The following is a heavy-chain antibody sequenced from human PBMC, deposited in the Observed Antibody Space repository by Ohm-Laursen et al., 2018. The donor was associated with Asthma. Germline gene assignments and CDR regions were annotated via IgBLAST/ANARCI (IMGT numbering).Heavy chain of an antibody. CDR2: ISSSSTI. J-gene: IGHJ5*02. CDR1: GFTFSSYI. V-gene: IGHV3-48*04. Sequence: SLRLSCAASGFTFSSYIMNWVRQAPGKGLEWVSYISSSSTIYYADSVKGRFTLSRINAKNSLSLQMNSLRAEDTAVYYCARIDEDCNSSPCYNWFDPWGQGTLVTVSS. CDR3: ARIDEDCNSSPCYNWFDP. D-gene: IGHD2/OR15-2a*01.